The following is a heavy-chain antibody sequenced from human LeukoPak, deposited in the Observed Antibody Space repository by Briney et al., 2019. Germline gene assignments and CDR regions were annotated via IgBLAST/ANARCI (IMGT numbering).Heavy chain of an antibody. CDR2: ISSNGGST. D-gene: IGHD1-1*01. Sequence: PGGSLRLSCAASGFTFSSYAMHWVRQAPGKGLEYVSAISSNGGSTYYANSVKGRFTISRDNSKNTLYLQMGSLRAEDMAVYYCARDRSRAGTNDAFDIWGQGTMATVSS. V-gene: IGHV3-64*01. CDR1: GFTFSSYA. CDR3: ARDRSRAGTNDAFDI. J-gene: IGHJ3*02.